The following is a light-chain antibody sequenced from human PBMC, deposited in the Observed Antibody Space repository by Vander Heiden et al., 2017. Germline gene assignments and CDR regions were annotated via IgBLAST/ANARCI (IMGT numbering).Light chain of an antibody. CDR1: NSDVGGYNY. J-gene: IGLJ2*01. V-gene: IGLV2-8*01. Sequence: QSALTQPPSASGSPGQSVTISCTGTNSDVGGYNYVSWYQQHPGKAPKRMMYEVSKRPSGVPDRFSGSKSGNTASLTVSGLQAEDEADYYCSSYAGSNNWVFGGGTKLTVL. CDR2: EVS. CDR3: SSYAGSNNWV.